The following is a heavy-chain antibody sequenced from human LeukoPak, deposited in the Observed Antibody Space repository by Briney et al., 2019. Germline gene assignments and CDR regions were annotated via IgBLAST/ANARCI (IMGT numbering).Heavy chain of an antibody. Sequence: ASVKVSCKASGGTFSSYAISWVRQAPGQGLEWMGRIIPIFGTANYAQKFQGRVTITTDESTSTAYMELSSLRSEDTAVYYCARDRGYSQGEYYYYMDVWGKGTTATVSS. J-gene: IGHJ6*03. CDR3: ARDRGYSQGEYYYYMDV. V-gene: IGHV1-69*05. CDR2: IIPIFGTA. CDR1: GGTFSSYA. D-gene: IGHD5-18*01.